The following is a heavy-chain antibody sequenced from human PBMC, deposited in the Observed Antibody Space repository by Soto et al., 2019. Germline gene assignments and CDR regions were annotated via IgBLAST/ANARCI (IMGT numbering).Heavy chain of an antibody. D-gene: IGHD3-3*01. CDR3: ARQLYDFWSGYYNYYYYMDV. Sequence: PSETLSLTCTVSGGSISSSSYYWGWIRQPPGKGLEWIGSIYYSGSTYYNPSLKSRVTISVDTSKNQFSLKLSSVTAADTAVFYFARQLYDFWSGYYNYYYYMDVWGKGTTVTVSS. CDR1: GGSISSSSYY. J-gene: IGHJ6*03. CDR2: IYYSGST. V-gene: IGHV4-39*01.